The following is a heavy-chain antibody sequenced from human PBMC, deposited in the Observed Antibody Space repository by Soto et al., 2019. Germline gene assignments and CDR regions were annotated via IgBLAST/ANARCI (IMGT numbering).Heavy chain of an antibody. D-gene: IGHD3-10*01. CDR2: SYYTGST. V-gene: IGHV4-59*01. CDR3: ASGSEWFGGRLDY. Sequence: WTWIRQPPGKQLEWIGYSYYTGSTNYNPSLKSRVTMSLDTSKNQFSLSLSSVTAEDTAIDYFASGSEWFGGRLDYWGQGPLVTVSS. J-gene: IGHJ4*02.